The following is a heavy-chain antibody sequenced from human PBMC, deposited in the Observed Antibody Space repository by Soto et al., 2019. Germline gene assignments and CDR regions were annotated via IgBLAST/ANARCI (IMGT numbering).Heavy chain of an antibody. CDR2: ISAYNGNT. Sequence: GASVKVSCKASGYTFTSSGISWVRQAPGQGLEWMGWISAYNGNTNYAQKLQGRVSMTTDTSTSTAYMGLRSLRSDDTAVYYCARGVVVPAATGKAWFDPWGQGTLVTVSS. CDR1: GYTFTSSG. CDR3: ARGVVVPAATGKAWFDP. V-gene: IGHV1-18*01. D-gene: IGHD2-2*01. J-gene: IGHJ5*02.